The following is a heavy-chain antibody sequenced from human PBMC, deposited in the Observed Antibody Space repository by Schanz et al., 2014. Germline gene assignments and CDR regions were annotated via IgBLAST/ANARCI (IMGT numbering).Heavy chain of an antibody. V-gene: IGHV3-23*04. CDR1: GFTFSTYA. CDR2: ISHSGGSK. D-gene: IGHD6-13*01. Sequence: EVRLVESGGGLVQPGGSLRLSCAASGFTFSTYAMSWVRQAPGKGLEWVSSISHSGGSKYYADSVKGRFTISRDNSKNILYLQMNSLRAEDTAVYYCAREQIMAAAGLVDYWGQGTLVTVSS. CDR3: AREQIMAAAGLVDY. J-gene: IGHJ4*02.